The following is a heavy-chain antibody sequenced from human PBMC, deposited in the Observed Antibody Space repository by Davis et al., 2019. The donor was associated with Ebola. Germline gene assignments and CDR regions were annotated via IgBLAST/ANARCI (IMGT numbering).Heavy chain of an antibody. D-gene: IGHD3-22*01. Sequence: GESLKISCAVSGFSFKNFAMHWVRQAPGKGLEWVAFIRSEATSQDYGKSVQGRFFISRDDSKNTLYLQMNSLRVDDTAVYFCARDGPNYDVDYWGQGTLVTVSA. J-gene: IGHJ4*02. CDR1: GFSFKNFA. CDR3: ARDGPNYDVDY. V-gene: IGHV3-30*02. CDR2: IRSEATSQ.